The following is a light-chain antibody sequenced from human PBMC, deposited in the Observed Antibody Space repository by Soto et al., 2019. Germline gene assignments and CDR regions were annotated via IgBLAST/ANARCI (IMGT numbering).Light chain of an antibody. Sequence: DIQMTQSPSSLSASVGDRVTITCRASQSISSYLNWYQQKPGRPPKLLIYAASSLPSGVPSRFSGSGSGTDFTLTISSLQPEDFATYYCQQSYSNLITFGQGTRLEIK. V-gene: IGKV1-39*01. J-gene: IGKJ5*01. CDR2: AAS. CDR3: QQSYSNLIT. CDR1: QSISSY.